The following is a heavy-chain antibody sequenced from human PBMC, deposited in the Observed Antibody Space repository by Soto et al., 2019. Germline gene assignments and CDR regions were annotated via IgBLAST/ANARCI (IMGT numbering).Heavy chain of an antibody. CDR2: IYHSGST. CDR3: ASGYSSGWGLVDYYYYGMDV. CDR1: GGSISSSNW. V-gene: IGHV4-4*02. J-gene: IGHJ6*04. D-gene: IGHD6-19*01. Sequence: SSETLSLTCAVSGGSISSSNWWSWVRPPPGKGLEWIGEIYHSGSTNYNPSLKSRVTISVDKSKNQFSLKLSSVTAADTAVYYCASGYSSGWGLVDYYYYGMDVWGKGTTVTVSS.